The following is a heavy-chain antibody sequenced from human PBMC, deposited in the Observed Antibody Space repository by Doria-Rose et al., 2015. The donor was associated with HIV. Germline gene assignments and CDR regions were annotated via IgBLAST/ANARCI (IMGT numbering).Heavy chain of an antibody. CDR3: ARIKSSRWYHKYYFDF. D-gene: IGHD6-13*01. CDR2: IFSDDER. V-gene: IGHV2-26*01. J-gene: IGHJ4*02. CDR1: GVSLSSPGMG. Sequence: QITLKESGPVLVKPTETLTLTCTVSGVSLSSPGMGVSWIRQPPGKALEWPANIFSDDERSYKTCLKGRLTITRGTSKSQVVLTMTDMDPVDTATYYCARIKSSRWYHKYYFDFWGQGTLVIVSA.